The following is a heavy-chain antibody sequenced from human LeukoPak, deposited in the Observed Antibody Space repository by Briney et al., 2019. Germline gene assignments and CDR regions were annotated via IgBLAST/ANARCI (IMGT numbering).Heavy chain of an antibody. D-gene: IGHD3-3*01. J-gene: IGHJ4*02. CDR1: GYTLTELS. Sequence: ASVKVSCKVSGYTLTELSMHWVRQAPGKGLEWMGGFDPEDSETIYAQKFQGRVTMTEDTSTDTAYMELSSLRSEDTAVYYCATDQLVTIFGVVQDYWGQGTLVTVSS. CDR3: ATDQLVTIFGVVQDY. CDR2: FDPEDSET. V-gene: IGHV1-24*01.